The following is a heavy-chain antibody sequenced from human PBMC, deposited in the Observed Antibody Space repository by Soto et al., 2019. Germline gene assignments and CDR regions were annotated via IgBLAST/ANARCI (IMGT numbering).Heavy chain of an antibody. V-gene: IGHV3-23*01. CDR3: AKGPIFGVENIYDY. D-gene: IGHD3-3*01. J-gene: IGHJ4*02. Sequence: EVQLLESGGGLVQPGGSLRLYCAASGFTFSSYAMSWVRQAPGKGLEWVSGMSGSGGTAYYRDSGKGRFTISRDNSKQTLYLQMSSLRAEDTALYYCAKGPIFGVENIYDYWGQGTLVTVSS. CDR2: MSGSGGTA. CDR1: GFTFSSYA.